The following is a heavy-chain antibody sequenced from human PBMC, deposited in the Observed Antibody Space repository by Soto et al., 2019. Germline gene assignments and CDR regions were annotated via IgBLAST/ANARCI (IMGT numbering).Heavy chain of an antibody. D-gene: IGHD3-10*01. V-gene: IGHV3-30*02. Sequence: GGSLRLSCAASGFTFNNYGMHWVRQAPGQGLQWVAGMRDDERYKDYVDSVKGRFTISRDNSKNTLYLQMNSLRAEDTAVYYCAKLNRGLWFGELPQRTSDAFDIWGQGTMVTVSS. CDR1: GFTFNNYG. CDR3: AKLNRGLWFGELPQRTSDAFDI. J-gene: IGHJ3*02. CDR2: MRDDERYK.